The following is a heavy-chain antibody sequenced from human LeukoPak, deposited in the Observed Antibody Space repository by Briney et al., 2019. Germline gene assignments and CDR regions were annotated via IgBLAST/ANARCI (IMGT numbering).Heavy chain of an antibody. Sequence: SETLSLTCTVSGGSVSSGSYYWSWIRQPPGKGLEWIGYIYYSGSTNYNPSLKSRVTISVDTSKNQFSLKLSSVTAADTAVYCCARDRGSGWYFDYWGQGTLVTVSS. CDR3: ARDRGSGWYFDY. V-gene: IGHV4-61*01. CDR2: IYYSGST. J-gene: IGHJ4*02. CDR1: GGSVSSGSYY. D-gene: IGHD6-19*01.